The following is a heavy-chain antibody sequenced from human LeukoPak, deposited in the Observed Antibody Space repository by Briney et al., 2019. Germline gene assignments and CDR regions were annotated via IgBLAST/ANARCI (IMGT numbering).Heavy chain of an antibody. V-gene: IGHV1-18*01. D-gene: IGHD2-15*01. J-gene: IGHJ5*02. Sequence: ASVKVSCKASGYTFTSYGISWVRQAPGQGLEWMGWISAYNGNTNYAQKLQGRVTMTTDTSTSTAYMELRSLRSDDTAVYYCARPGYCSGGSCQNWFDPWGQGTLVTVSS. CDR3: ARPGYCSGGSCQNWFDP. CDR2: ISAYNGNT. CDR1: GYTFTSYG.